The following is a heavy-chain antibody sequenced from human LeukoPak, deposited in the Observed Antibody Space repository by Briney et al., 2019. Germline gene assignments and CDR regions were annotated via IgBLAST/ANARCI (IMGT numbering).Heavy chain of an antibody. CDR3: ARVVAAAGTKGEFDY. CDR1: GYTFTSYY. V-gene: IGHV1-46*01. D-gene: IGHD6-13*01. J-gene: IGHJ4*02. CDR2: INPSGGST. Sequence: ASVKLSRKASGYTFTSYYIHWVRQAPGQGLEWMGIINPSGGSTSYAQKFQGRVTMTRDTSTSTVYMELSSLRSEDTAVYYCARVVAAAGTKGEFDYWGQRSLVGVSS.